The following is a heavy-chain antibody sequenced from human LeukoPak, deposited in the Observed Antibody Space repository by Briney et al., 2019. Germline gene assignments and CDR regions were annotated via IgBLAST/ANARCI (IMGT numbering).Heavy chain of an antibody. CDR2: IRYDGSNK. J-gene: IGHJ4*02. CDR3: AHGAMYQLDS. Sequence: GGSLRLSCAASGFTFSSYGMHWVRQAPGKGLEWVAFIRYDGSNKYYADSVKGRFTISRDNSKNTLYLQMNSLRAEDTAVYYCAHGAMYQLDSWGQGTLVIVSS. CDR1: GFTFSSYG. V-gene: IGHV3-30*02. D-gene: IGHD2-2*01.